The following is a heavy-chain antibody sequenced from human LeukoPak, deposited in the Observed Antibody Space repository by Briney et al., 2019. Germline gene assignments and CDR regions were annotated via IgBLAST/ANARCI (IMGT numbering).Heavy chain of an antibody. CDR3: ARSNQADDY. V-gene: IGHV3-74*01. D-gene: IGHD1-14*01. CDR1: GFTFSSYW. J-gene: IGHJ4*02. Sequence: GGSLRLSCAASGFTFSSYWMQWVRQVPGKGLVWVARINPGGSSITYADSVKGRFTISRDNAKNTLYLQMDSLRAEDTGVYYCARSNQADDYWGQGTLVTVSS. CDR2: INPGGSSI.